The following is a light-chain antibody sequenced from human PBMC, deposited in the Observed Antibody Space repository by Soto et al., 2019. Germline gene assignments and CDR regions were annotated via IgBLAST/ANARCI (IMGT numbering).Light chain of an antibody. J-gene: IGKJ2*01. Sequence: EIVLTQSPATLSLSPGERATLSCRASQSVSSYLAWYQQKPGQAPRLLIYDASNRATGIPARFSGSGSGTDFTLTSSSLEPEDFAVYYCQQRSNWGEYTFGQGTKLEIK. CDR1: QSVSSY. V-gene: IGKV3-11*01. CDR3: QQRSNWGEYT. CDR2: DAS.